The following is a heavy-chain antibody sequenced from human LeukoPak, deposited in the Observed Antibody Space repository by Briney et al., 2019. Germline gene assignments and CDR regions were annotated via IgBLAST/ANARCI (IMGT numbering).Heavy chain of an antibody. V-gene: IGHV4-59*01. CDR2: IYYRGST. D-gene: IGHD3-10*01. Sequence: SETLSLTCTVSGGSISSYYWSWIRQPPRQGLEWIGHIYYRGSTNYNPFLKSRVTISVDTSKNQFSLRLSSLTAADTAVYYCARANYGSGTYYDQFDYWGQGTLVTVSS. CDR1: GGSISSYY. CDR3: ARANYGSGTYYDQFDY. J-gene: IGHJ4*02.